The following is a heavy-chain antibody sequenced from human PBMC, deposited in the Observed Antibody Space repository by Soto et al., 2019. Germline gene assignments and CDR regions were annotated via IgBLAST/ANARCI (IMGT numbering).Heavy chain of an antibody. D-gene: IGHD6-13*01. CDR1: GYTFTSYG. CDR3: ARDNKVDSSSWYGAFDI. CDR2: ISAYNGNT. Sequence: ASVKVSCKASGYTFTSYGISWVRQAPGQGLEWMGWISAYNGNTNYAQKLQGRVTMTTDTSTSTAYMELRSLRAEDTAVYYCARDNKVDSSSWYGAFDIWGQGTMVTVSS. V-gene: IGHV1-18*01. J-gene: IGHJ3*02.